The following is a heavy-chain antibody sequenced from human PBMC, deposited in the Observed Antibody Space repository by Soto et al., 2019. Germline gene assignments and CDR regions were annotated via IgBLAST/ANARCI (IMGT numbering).Heavy chain of an antibody. D-gene: IGHD3-16*02. Sequence: QVQVMESGGGVVQPGRSLRLSCAASGFTFSRHGMHWVRQAPGKGLEWVAITWYDGRNEYYADSVKGRFTISRDNSKNTLFLQMNSLRAEDTVVYYCARGGSGSYRDSWGQGTLVTVSS. CDR3: ARGGSGSYRDS. CDR2: TWYDGRNE. CDR1: GFTFSRHG. V-gene: IGHV3-33*01. J-gene: IGHJ4*02.